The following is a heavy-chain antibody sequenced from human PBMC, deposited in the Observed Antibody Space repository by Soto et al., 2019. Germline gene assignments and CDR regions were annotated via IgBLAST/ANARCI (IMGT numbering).Heavy chain of an antibody. J-gene: IGHJ4*02. Sequence: GESLKISCKGSGYSFTSYWISWVRQMPGKGLEWMGRIDPSDSYTNYSPSFQGHVTISADKSISTAYLQWSSLKASDTAMYYCARHAVWNVDIVATRDRDDYWGQGTLVTVSS. CDR2: IDPSDSYT. CDR3: ARHAVWNVDIVATRDRDDY. CDR1: GYSFTSYW. D-gene: IGHD5-12*01. V-gene: IGHV5-10-1*01.